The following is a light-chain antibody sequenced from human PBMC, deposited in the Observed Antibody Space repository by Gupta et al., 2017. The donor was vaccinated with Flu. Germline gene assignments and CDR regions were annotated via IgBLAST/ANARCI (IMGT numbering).Light chain of an antibody. CDR1: NSDIGAYNY. J-gene: IGLJ1*01. Sequence: QSALTQPPSASGSRGPSVTIPCTGTNSDIGAYNYVSWYQQHPGKAPKLLISEVTKRPSGIPDRFSGSKSGNTASLTVSGLQSEDEADYYCCSFAGRNNFVFGTGTTVTVL. CDR3: CSFAGRNNFV. V-gene: IGLV2-8*01. CDR2: EVT.